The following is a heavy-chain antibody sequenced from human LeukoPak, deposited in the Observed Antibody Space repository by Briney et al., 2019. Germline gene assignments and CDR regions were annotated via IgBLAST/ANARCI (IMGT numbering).Heavy chain of an antibody. D-gene: IGHD3-22*01. CDR2: IYYSGST. Sequence: PSQTLSLTCAVSGGSISSGGYSWSWIRQPPGKGLEWIGYIYYSGSTNYNPSLKSRVTISVDTSKNQFSLKLSSVTAADTAVYYCARTTYYYDSPSYYFDYWGQGTLVTVSS. CDR3: ARTTYYYDSPSYYFDY. V-gene: IGHV4-30-4*07. CDR1: GGSISSGGYS. J-gene: IGHJ4*02.